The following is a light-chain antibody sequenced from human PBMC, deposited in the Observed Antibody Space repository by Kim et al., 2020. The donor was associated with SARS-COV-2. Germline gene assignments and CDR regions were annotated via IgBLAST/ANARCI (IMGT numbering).Light chain of an antibody. J-gene: IGKJ1*01. Sequence: DIQLTQSPSFLSASVGDRVTITCRASHGISSDLAWYQQKPGKAPTLLIYAASTLQSGVPSRFSGRGSGTEFTLTIASLQPEDIAIYYCQQLNDYPPKTFGQGTKVDIK. CDR3: QQLNDYPPKT. CDR2: AAS. V-gene: IGKV1-9*01. CDR1: HGISSD.